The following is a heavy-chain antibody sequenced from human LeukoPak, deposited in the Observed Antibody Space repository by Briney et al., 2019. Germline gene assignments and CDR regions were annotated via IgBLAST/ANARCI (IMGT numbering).Heavy chain of an antibody. Sequence: ASVKVSCKASGYTFTSYGISWVRQAPGQGLEWMGWISAYNGNTNYAQKLQGRVTMTTDTSTSTAYMELRSLRSDDTAVYYCARSLFGLPSYSSYNYWGQGTLVTVSS. D-gene: IGHD6-6*01. CDR3: ARSLFGLPSYSSYNY. CDR1: GYTFTSYG. CDR2: ISAYNGNT. V-gene: IGHV1-18*01. J-gene: IGHJ4*02.